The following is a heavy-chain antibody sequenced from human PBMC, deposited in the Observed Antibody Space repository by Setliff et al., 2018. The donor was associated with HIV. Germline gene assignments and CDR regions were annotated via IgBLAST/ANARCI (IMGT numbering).Heavy chain of an antibody. CDR2: ISSSGSDI. D-gene: IGHD3-22*01. V-gene: IGHV3-48*03. J-gene: IGHJ3*02. CDR3: ARDGYYYDSSGYYKYKAFDS. Sequence: QPGGSLRLSCAASGFTFSSYEMNWVRQAPGKGLEWVSYISSSGSDIYYADSVKGRFTISRDNAKNSLYLQMNSLRAEDTALYYCARDGYYYDSSGYYKYKAFDSWGQGTMVTVS. CDR1: GFTFSSYE.